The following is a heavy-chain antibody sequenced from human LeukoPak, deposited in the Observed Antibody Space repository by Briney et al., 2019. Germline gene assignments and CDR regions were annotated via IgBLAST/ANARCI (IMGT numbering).Heavy chain of an antibody. Sequence: SVKVSCKASGYTLNDYYMLWVRQAPGQGLEWMGWINPNSGGTNYAQKFQGRVTMNRDTSISTAYMELSRLRSEDTAVYYCARALPAYYYYYMDVWGKGTTVTISS. J-gene: IGHJ6*03. CDR2: INPNSGGT. CDR1: GYTLNDYY. CDR3: ARALPAYYYYYMDV. D-gene: IGHD1-26*01. V-gene: IGHV1-2*02.